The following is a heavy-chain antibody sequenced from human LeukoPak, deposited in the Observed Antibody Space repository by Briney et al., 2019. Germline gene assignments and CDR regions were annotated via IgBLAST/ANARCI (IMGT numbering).Heavy chain of an antibody. CDR1: GFTFSSYS. D-gene: IGHD3-22*01. CDR2: ISSSSSYI. V-gene: IGHV3-21*01. CDR3: ASHITMIVVVTGAEYFQH. J-gene: IGHJ1*01. Sequence: GGSLRLSCAASGFTFSSYSMNWVRQAPGKGLEWVSSISSSSSYIYYADSVKGRFTISRDNAKNSLYLQMNSLRAEDTAVYYCASHITMIVVVTGAEYFQHWGQGTLVTVSS.